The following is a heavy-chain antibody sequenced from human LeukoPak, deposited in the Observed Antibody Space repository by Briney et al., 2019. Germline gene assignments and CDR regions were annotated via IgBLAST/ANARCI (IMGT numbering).Heavy chain of an antibody. Sequence: PSGTLSLTCAVSSVSINNNKWWSWVRQPPGKGLEWIGEIHPSGSTTYNPSLKSRVTMSVDKSKNRFSLKLTSVTAADTAVYYCATQQWPPAEGAFDIWGQGTMVTVSS. CDR3: ATQQWPPAEGAFDI. J-gene: IGHJ3*02. V-gene: IGHV4-4*02. CDR1: SVSINNNKW. CDR2: IHPSGST. D-gene: IGHD6-19*01.